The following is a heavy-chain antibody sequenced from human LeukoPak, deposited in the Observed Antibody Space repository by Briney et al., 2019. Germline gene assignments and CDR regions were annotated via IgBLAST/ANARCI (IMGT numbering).Heavy chain of an antibody. D-gene: IGHD3-10*01. V-gene: IGHV5-51*01. CDR2: IYYDDSET. J-gene: IGHJ4*02. CDR3: ARLSGRGNIAAWDDY. Sequence: GESLKISCKGGGYSFTNYWIVWVRQMPGKGLEWMGVIYYDDSETQYSPSFQGQVTISADKSISTAYLQWSSLKASDTAMYYCARLSGRGNIAAWDDYWGQGTLVTVSS. CDR1: GYSFTNYW.